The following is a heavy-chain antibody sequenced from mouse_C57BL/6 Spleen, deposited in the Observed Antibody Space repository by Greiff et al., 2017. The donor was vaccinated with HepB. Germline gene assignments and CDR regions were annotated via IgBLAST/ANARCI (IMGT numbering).Heavy chain of an antibody. V-gene: IGHV1-69*01. CDR2: IDPSDSYT. CDR1: GYTFTSYW. Sequence: VQLQQSGAELVMPGASVKLSCKASGYTFTSYWMHWVKQRPGQGLEWIGEIDPSDSYTNYNQKFKGKSTLTVDKSSSTAYMQLSSLTSEDSAVYYCARSGYDGPFDYWGQGTTLTVSS. D-gene: IGHD3-1*01. CDR3: ARSGYDGPFDY. J-gene: IGHJ2*01.